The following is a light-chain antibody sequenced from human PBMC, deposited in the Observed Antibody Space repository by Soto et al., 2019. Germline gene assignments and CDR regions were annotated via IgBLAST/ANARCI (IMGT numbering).Light chain of an antibody. Sequence: QSALTQPASVSGSPGQSITISCTGTSSDVGGYNYVSWYQQHPGKAPKLMIYDVSNRPSGVSSRFSGSKSGNTASLTISGLQAEDEADYYCSSVASSSPLLFGTGTKLTVL. J-gene: IGLJ1*01. CDR3: SSVASSSPLL. CDR2: DVS. V-gene: IGLV2-14*03. CDR1: SSDVGGYNY.